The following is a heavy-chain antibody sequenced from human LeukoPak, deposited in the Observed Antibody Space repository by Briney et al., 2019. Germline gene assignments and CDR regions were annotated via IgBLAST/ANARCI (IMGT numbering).Heavy chain of an antibody. J-gene: IGHJ4*02. D-gene: IGHD6-13*01. V-gene: IGHV4-4*07. CDR3: ARGVYIAAAQYAY. Sequence: SETLSLTCTVSGGSISNYYWSWIRQPAGKGLEWIGRIYRSGSTNYNPSLKSRVTMSVDTSKNQFSLKLSSVTAADTAVYYCARGVYIAAAQYAYWGQGTLVTVSS. CDR1: GGSISNYY. CDR2: IYRSGST.